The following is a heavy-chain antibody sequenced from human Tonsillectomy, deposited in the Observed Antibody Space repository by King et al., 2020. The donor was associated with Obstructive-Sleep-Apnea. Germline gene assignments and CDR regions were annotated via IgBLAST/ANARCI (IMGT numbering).Heavy chain of an antibody. CDR2: IYPGDSDT. D-gene: IGHD2-2*01. CDR3: ATSKGYCTSTSCYAPFDY. CDR1: GYSFTSYW. V-gene: IGHV5-51*01. J-gene: IGHJ4*02. Sequence: QLVQSGAEVIKPGESLKISCKGSGYSFTSYWIGWVRQMPGKSLEWMGIIYPGDSDTRYSPSFQGQVTISADKSISTAYLQWSSLKASDTAMYYCATSKGYCTSTSCYAPFDYWGQGTLVTVSS.